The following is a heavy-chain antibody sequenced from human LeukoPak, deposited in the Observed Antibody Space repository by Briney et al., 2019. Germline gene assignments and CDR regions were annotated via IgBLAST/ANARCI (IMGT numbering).Heavy chain of an antibody. J-gene: IGHJ4*02. CDR2: FYYSGST. V-gene: IGHV4-30-4*07. Sequence: SETLSLTCAVSGGSISRGGYSWSWIRQPPGKGLEWIGYFYYSGSTYYNPSLKSRVTISVDTSKNQFSLRLSSVTAADTAVYYCARVTGYMTEDYFDYWGQGTLITVSS. D-gene: IGHD6-13*01. CDR1: GGSISRGGYS. CDR3: ARVTGYMTEDYFDY.